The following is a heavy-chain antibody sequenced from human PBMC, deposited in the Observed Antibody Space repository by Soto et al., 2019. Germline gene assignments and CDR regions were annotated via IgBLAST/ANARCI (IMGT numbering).Heavy chain of an antibody. J-gene: IGHJ4*02. V-gene: IGHV5-51*01. CDR3: ARHSEDTVTPDF. CDR1: GYTFTSQW. Sequence: PGESLKISCKGSGYTFTSQWIAWVSQMPGKGLEWMGIIYPSDSDARYNPSFQGQVTISADKSITTAYLQWSRLAASDTAMYYCARHSEDTVTPDFWGQGTLVTVSS. CDR2: IYPSDSDA. D-gene: IGHD4-17*01.